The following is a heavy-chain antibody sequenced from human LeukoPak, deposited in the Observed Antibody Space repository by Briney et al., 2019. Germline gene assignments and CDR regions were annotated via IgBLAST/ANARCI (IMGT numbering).Heavy chain of an antibody. V-gene: IGHV1-18*01. CDR3: ARDSRSVVVVTALDY. J-gene: IGHJ4*02. CDR2: ISAYNGNT. CDR1: GYTFTSYG. D-gene: IGHD2-21*02. Sequence: GASVKVSCKASGYTFTSYGISWVRQAPGQGLEWMGWISAYNGNTNYAQKLQGRVTMTTDTSTSTAYMELRSLRSDDTAVYYCARDSRSVVVVTALDYWGQGTLVTVSS.